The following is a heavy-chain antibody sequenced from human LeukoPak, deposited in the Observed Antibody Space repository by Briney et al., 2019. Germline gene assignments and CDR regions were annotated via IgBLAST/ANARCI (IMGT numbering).Heavy chain of an antibody. J-gene: IGHJ5*02. CDR2: INPNSGGT. CDR3: AREVTTGTTGDWFDP. D-gene: IGHD1-1*01. V-gene: IGHV1-2*04. Sequence: ASVKVSCKASGYTFTGYYVHWVRQAPGQGLEWMGWINPNSGGTNYAQKFQGWVTMTRDTSISTAYMELSRLRSDDTAVYYCAREVTTGTTGDWFDPWGQGTLVTVSS. CDR1: GYTFTGYY.